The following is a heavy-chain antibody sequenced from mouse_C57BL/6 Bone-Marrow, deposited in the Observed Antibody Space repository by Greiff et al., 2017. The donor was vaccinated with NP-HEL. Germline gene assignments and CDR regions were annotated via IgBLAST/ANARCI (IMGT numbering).Heavy chain of an antibody. J-gene: IGHJ2*01. Sequence: QVTLKESGPGILQPSQTLSLTCSFSGFSLSTFGMGVGWIRQPSGKGLEWLAHIWWDDDKYYNPALKSRLTNSKDTSKNQVFLKIANVDTADTATYYCARIPITTVVAGDYFDYWGQGTTLTVSS. D-gene: IGHD1-1*01. CDR1: GFSLSTFGMG. CDR2: IWWDDDK. V-gene: IGHV8-8*01. CDR3: ARIPITTVVAGDYFDY.